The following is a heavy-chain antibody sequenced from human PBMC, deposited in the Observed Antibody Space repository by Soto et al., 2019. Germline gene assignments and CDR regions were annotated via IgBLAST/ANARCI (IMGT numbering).Heavy chain of an antibody. V-gene: IGHV3-53*01. Sequence: GGSLRLSCAASGVTVSSNYMSWVRQPAGKGLEWVAVIYSGGNTYYAPSLKGRFTISRDNSKNTLYLQMNSLRAEDTAVYYCARVNTLDTAMPFDYWGQGTLVTV. D-gene: IGHD5-18*01. J-gene: IGHJ4*02. CDR3: ARVNTLDTAMPFDY. CDR2: IYSGGNT. CDR1: GVTVSSNY.